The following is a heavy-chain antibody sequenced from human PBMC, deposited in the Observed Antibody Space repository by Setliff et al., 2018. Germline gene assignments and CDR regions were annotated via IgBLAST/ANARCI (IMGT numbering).Heavy chain of an antibody. D-gene: IGHD6-19*01. CDR2: IGAYNGNT. J-gene: IGHJ4*02. Sequence: ASVKVSCKASGYTFTNYGVTWVRQAPGQGHEWMGWIGAYNGNTYNAHKFQGRVTMTSDTSTSTAYMELRSLRSDDTAVYYCARVTIAVAGYFDFWGQGTLVTVSS. CDR3: ARVTIAVAGYFDF. CDR1: GYTFTNYG. V-gene: IGHV1-18*01.